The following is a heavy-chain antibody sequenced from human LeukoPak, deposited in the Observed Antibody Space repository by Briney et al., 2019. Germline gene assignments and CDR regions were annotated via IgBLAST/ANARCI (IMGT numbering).Heavy chain of an antibody. CDR3: ARGGVGATTYVWFDP. Sequence: GGSLRLSCAASGFTFSSYAMSWVRQAPGKGLEWVSAISDSGGSTYYADSVKGRFTISRDNSKNTLYLQMSSLRSEDTAVYYCARGGVGATTYVWFDPWGQGTLVTVSS. V-gene: IGHV3-23*01. J-gene: IGHJ5*02. CDR1: GFTFSSYA. CDR2: ISDSGGST. D-gene: IGHD1-26*01.